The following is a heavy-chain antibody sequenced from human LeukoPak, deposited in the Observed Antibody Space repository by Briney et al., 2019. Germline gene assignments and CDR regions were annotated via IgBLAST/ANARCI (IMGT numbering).Heavy chain of an antibody. V-gene: IGHV1-2*02. D-gene: IGHD2-15*01. Sequence: ASVKVSCKASGYTFTSYYMHWVRQAPGQGLEWMGWINPNSGGTNYAQKFQGRVTMTRDTSISTAYMELSRLRSDDTAVYYCARGGLLRRSSHAFDIWGQGTMVTVSS. J-gene: IGHJ3*02. CDR3: ARGGLLRRSSHAFDI. CDR1: GYTFTSYY. CDR2: INPNSGGT.